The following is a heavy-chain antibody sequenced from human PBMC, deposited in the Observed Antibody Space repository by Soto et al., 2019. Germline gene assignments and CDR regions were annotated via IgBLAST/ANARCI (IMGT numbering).Heavy chain of an antibody. J-gene: IGHJ4*02. V-gene: IGHV3-21*01. CDR1: GFTFSSYS. Sequence: EVQLVESGGGLVKPGGSLRLSCAASGFTFSSYSMNWVRQAPGKGLEWVSSISSSSSYIYYADSVKGRFTISRDNAKNSLYLQMNSLRAEDTAVYYCASFGSGSYYRIFDYWGQGTLVTVSS. CDR3: ASFGSGSYYRIFDY. CDR2: ISSSSSYI. D-gene: IGHD3-10*01.